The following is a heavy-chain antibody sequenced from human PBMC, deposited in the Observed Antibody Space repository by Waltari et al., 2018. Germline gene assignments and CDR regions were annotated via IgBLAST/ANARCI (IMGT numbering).Heavy chain of an antibody. J-gene: IGHJ4*02. CDR1: GGPFSSSA. Sequence: QVQLVQSGAEVKKPGSSVKVSCKASGGPFSSSALRWVRQAPGQGLEWMGGIIPIFGTANYAQKFEGRLTMTRDTSINTAYMERSSLTPDDTAVFYCARDHHSDCPGGVCFHFDYWGQGTLVTVSS. D-gene: IGHD2-8*02. CDR3: ARDHHSDCPGGVCFHFDY. CDR2: IIPIFGTA. V-gene: IGHV1-69*05.